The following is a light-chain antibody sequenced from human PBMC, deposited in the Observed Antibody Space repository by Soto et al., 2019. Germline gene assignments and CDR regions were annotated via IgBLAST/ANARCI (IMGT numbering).Light chain of an antibody. CDR2: SNN. J-gene: IGLJ3*02. Sequence: QSVLTQPPSASGTPGQRVTISCSGSSSNIGSNYVYWYQQLPGTAPKLLIYSNNQRPSGVPDRFSGSKSGTSASLAISGLRSEDEADYYCAAWDDSPSGHWVFGGGTKVTVL. V-gene: IGLV1-47*02. CDR1: SSNIGSNY. CDR3: AAWDDSPSGHWV.